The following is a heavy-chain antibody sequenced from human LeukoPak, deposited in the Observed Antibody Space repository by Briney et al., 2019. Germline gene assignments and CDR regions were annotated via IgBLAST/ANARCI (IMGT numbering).Heavy chain of an antibody. CDR2: ISGRGGST. V-gene: IGHV3-23*01. Sequence: GGSLRLSCAASGFTFSSYAMSWVRQAPGKGLEWVSAISGRGGSTYYADSVKGRFTISRDNSKNTLYLQMNSLRAEDTAVYYCAKDGIPYYGSGSYEAGVYWGQGTLVTVSS. CDR1: GFTFSSYA. D-gene: IGHD3-10*01. J-gene: IGHJ4*02. CDR3: AKDGIPYYGSGSYEAGVY.